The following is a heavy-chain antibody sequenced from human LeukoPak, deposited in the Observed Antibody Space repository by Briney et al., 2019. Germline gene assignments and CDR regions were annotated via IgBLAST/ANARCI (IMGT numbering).Heavy chain of an antibody. CDR2: INHSGGT. J-gene: IGHJ4*02. CDR1: XXSLXXAX. CDR3: ARDPCSTINCPLRF. D-gene: IGHD2/OR15-2a*01. V-gene: IGHV4-34*01. Sequence: SLTXXVXXXSLXXAXXTGIRPSPGKGREWIGEINHSGGTNYNPSLEGRLTISLDKYRNPFSLMLTSVTAGDTAVYYCARDPCSTINCPLRFWGQGTLVTVSP.